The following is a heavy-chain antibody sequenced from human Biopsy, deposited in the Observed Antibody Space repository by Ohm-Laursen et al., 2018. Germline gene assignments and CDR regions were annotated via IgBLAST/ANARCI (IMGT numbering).Heavy chain of an antibody. CDR1: GGSFTGHY. CDR2: ISYTGYT. Sequence: SQTLSLTCTVSGGSFTGHYWSWNRQPPGKGLEWIGHISYTGYTSYNASLKSRVTISVDTSRNHFSLRLSSLTAADTAVYYCARGSNDFGGLYFPRWGQGTLLTVSS. D-gene: IGHD4-23*01. J-gene: IGHJ4*02. CDR3: ARGSNDFGGLYFPR. V-gene: IGHV4-59*11.